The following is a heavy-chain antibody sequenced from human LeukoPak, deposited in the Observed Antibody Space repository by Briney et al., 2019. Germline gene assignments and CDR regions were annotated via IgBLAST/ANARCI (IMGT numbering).Heavy chain of an antibody. CDR1: GYTFTNYN. D-gene: IGHD2-21*01. CDR2: MNPISGYT. Sequence: ASVKVSCKASGYTFTNYNVNWVRQAPGQGLEWMGWMNPISGYTGYAQKFQGRVTITRDTSISTAYMELSSLRSEDTAVYYCARGLDGDFLDYNWFVSWGQGTLVTVAS. CDR3: ARGLDGDFLDYNWFVS. V-gene: IGHV1-8*01. J-gene: IGHJ5*01.